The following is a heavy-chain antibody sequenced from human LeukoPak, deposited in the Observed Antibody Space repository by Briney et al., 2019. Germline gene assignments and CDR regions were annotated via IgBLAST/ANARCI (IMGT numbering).Heavy chain of an antibody. CDR1: GFTFSSYW. J-gene: IGHJ6*02. Sequence: GSLRLSCAASGFTFSSYWMHWVRQAPGKGLVWVSRINSDGSSTSYADSVEGRFTISRDNAKNTLYLQMNSLRAEDTAVYYCARVRRSSSWYLDYYYYGMDVWGQGTTVTVSS. CDR3: ARVRRSSSWYLDYYYYGMDV. D-gene: IGHD6-13*01. CDR2: INSDGSST. V-gene: IGHV3-74*01.